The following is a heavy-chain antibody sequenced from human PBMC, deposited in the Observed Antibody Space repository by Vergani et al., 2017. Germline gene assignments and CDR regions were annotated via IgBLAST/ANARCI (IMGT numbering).Heavy chain of an antibody. CDR3: AKANPRNSGYDYLYYYHAMDV. V-gene: IGHV3-23*01. J-gene: IGHJ6*02. D-gene: IGHD5-12*01. Sequence: VQLLESGVDLVQPLFSLILSCAASGFTFNHYSMNWVRQAPGKGLYWVSGISGSGGSTYYSGSVKGRFTIPRDSSKNTLYLQMNSLSAGDTAVYYCAKANPRNSGYDYLYYYHAMDVWGQGTTVTVSS. CDR2: ISGSGGST. CDR1: GFTFNHYS.